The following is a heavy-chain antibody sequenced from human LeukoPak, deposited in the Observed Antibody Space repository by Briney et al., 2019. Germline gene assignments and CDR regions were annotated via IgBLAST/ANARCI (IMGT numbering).Heavy chain of an antibody. D-gene: IGHD3-10*01. V-gene: IGHV1-18*01. CDR1: GYTFTSYG. CDR2: ISAYNGNT. J-gene: IGHJ4*02. Sequence: ASVKVSCKASGYTFTSYGISWVRQAPGQGLEWMGWISAYNGNTNYAQKLQGRVTMTTDTSTSTAYMELRSLRSDDTAVYYRARDRMVRGVFDYWGQGTLVTASS. CDR3: ARDRMVRGVFDY.